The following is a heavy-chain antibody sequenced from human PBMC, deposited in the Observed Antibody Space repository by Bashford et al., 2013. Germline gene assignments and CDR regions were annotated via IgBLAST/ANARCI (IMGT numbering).Heavy chain of an antibody. V-gene: IGHV4-31*11. CDR3: ARAPGYCSSTSCYTRNAFDI. CDR2: IYYSGST. CDR1: GGSFSGYY. Sequence: SSETLSLTCAVYGGSFSGYYWSWIRQHPGKGLEWIGYIYYSGSTYYNPSLKSRVTISVDTSKNQFSLKLSSVTAADTAVYYCARAPGYCSSTSCYTRNAFDIWGQGTMVTVSS. J-gene: IGHJ3*02. D-gene: IGHD2-2*02.